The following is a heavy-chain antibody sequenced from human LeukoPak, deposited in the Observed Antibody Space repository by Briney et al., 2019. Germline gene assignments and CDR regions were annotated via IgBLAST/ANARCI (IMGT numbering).Heavy chain of an antibody. CDR2: INSDGSST. J-gene: IGHJ5*02. V-gene: IGHV3-74*01. D-gene: IGHD3-10*01. Sequence: GGSLRLSCAASGFTFSSYWMHWVRQAPGKGLVWVSRINSDGSSTSYADSVKGRFTISRDNAKNTLYLQMNSLRAEDTAVYYCAKDREIWFREGLLSWGQGTLVTVSS. CDR1: GFTFSSYW. CDR3: AKDREIWFREGLLS.